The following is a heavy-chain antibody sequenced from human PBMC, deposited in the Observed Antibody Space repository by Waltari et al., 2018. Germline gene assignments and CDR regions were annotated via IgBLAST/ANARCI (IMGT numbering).Heavy chain of an antibody. J-gene: IGHJ2*01. V-gene: IGHV4-59*01. CDR3: ARVGGSTVALPPYWYFDL. D-gene: IGHD4-17*01. Sequence: QVQLQESGPGLVKPSETLSLTCTVSGGSISSSYWSWIRQPPGKGLEWIGYIYYSGSTNYNPSLKSRFTISVDTSKNQFSLKLSSVTAADTAVYYCARVGGSTVALPPYWYFDLWGRGTLVTVSS. CDR2: IYYSGST. CDR1: GGSISSSY.